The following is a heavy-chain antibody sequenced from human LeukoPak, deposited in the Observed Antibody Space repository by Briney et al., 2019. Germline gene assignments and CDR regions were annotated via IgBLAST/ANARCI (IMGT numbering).Heavy chain of an antibody. CDR1: GFTFSSYS. CDR2: IWYDGSNK. V-gene: IGHV3-33*01. Sequence: SGGSLRLSCAASGFTFSSYSMHWVRQAPGKGLEWVAVIWYDGSNKYYADSVKGRFTISRDNSKNTLYLQMNSLRAEDTAVYYCATDRGWRTSGYYLYYFEYWGQGTLVTFSS. J-gene: IGHJ4*02. CDR3: ATDRGWRTSGYYLYYFEY. D-gene: IGHD3-3*01.